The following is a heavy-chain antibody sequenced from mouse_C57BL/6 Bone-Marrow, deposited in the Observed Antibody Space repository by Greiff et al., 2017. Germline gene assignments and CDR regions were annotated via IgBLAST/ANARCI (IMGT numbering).Heavy chain of an antibody. CDR1: GYTITSYW. Sequence: VKLQQPGAELVRPGTSVKLSCKASGYTITSYWMHWVKQRPGQGLEWIGVIDPSDSYTNYNQKFKGKATLTVDTSSSTAYMQLSSLTSEDSAVYYCASGDLWGQGTTLTVSS. D-gene: IGHD3-3*01. J-gene: IGHJ2*01. CDR2: IDPSDSYT. V-gene: IGHV1-59*01. CDR3: ASGDL.